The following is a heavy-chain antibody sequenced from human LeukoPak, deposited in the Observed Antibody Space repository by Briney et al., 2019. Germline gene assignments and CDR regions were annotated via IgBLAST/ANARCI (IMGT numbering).Heavy chain of an antibody. CDR2: IYPGDSDT. CDR3: AKLGCSTASCNEDNWFDP. J-gene: IGHJ5*02. V-gene: IGHV5-51*01. CDR1: GYSFATYW. Sequence: GESLKISCKGSGYSFATYWIGWVRQMPGRGLEWMGIIYPGDSDTRYSPSFQGQVTISADKSISTAYLQWSSLKASDTAMYYCAKLGCSTASCNEDNWFDPWGQGTLVTVSP. D-gene: IGHD2-2*01.